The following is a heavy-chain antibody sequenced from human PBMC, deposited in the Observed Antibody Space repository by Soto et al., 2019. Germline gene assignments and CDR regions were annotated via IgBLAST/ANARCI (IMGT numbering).Heavy chain of an antibody. J-gene: IGHJ4*02. V-gene: IGHV4-34*01. Sequence: QVQLQQWGAGLLKPSETLSLTCAVYGGSLSDYNWSWIRQSPGKGLDWTGEINHSGGTNYNPSLPSRAPLSVATPKNQVALKLSAVTAADAAMYYCARDPQGDRRLDCDYWGQGTLVTVSS. CDR1: GGSLSDYN. D-gene: IGHD1-26*01. CDR2: INHSGGT. CDR3: ARDPQGDRRLDCDY.